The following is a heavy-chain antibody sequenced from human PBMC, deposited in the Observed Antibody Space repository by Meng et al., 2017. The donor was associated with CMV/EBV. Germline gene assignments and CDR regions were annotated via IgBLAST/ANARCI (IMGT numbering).Heavy chain of an antibody. D-gene: IGHD4-23*01. CDR3: ASDGYGGAFDY. V-gene: IGHV3-48*03. CDR2: ISSSGSTI. Sequence: GGSLRLSCAASGFTFSSYEMNWVRQAPGKGLEWVSDISSSGSTIYYADSVKGRFTISRDDAKNSLYLQMKSLRAEDTALYYCASDGYGGAFDYWGQGTLVTVSS. J-gene: IGHJ4*02. CDR1: GFTFSSYE.